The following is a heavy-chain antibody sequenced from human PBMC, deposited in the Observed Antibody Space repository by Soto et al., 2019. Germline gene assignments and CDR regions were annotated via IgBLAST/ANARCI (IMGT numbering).Heavy chain of an antibody. V-gene: IGHV3-15*01. D-gene: IGHD2-2*01. CDR1: GFTFSNAW. CDR2: IKSKTDGGTT. J-gene: IGHJ6*03. Sequence: GGSLRLSCAASGFTFSNAWMSWVRQAPGKGLEWVGRIKSKTDGGTTDYAAPVKGRFTISRGDSKNTLYLQMNSLKTEDTAVYYCTTLSRRYCSSTSCYYYYYMDVWGKGTTVTVSS. CDR3: TTLSRRYCSSTSCYYYYYMDV.